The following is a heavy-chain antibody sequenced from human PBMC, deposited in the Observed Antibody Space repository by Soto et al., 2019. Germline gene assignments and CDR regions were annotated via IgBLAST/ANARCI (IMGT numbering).Heavy chain of an antibody. CDR3: ATAQRGTNFDLLLSSSYYSGMDV. J-gene: IGHJ6*02. V-gene: IGHV3-30-3*01. D-gene: IGHD3-9*01. Sequence: GGSLRLSCAASGFTFSSYAMHWVRQAPGKGLEWVAVISYDGSNKYYADSVKGRFTISRDNSKNTLYLQMNSLRAEDTAVYYCATAQRGTNFDLLLSSSYYSGMDVWGQGTTVTVS. CDR1: GFTFSSYA. CDR2: ISYDGSNK.